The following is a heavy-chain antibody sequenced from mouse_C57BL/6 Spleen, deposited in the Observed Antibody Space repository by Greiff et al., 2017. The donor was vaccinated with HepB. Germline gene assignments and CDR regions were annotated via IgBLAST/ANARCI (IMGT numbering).Heavy chain of an antibody. V-gene: IGHV14-1*01. J-gene: IGHJ1*03. CDR1: GFNIKDYY. CDR2: IDPEDGDT. D-gene: IGHD2-4*01. CDR3: TGGDYDFWYFDV. Sequence: VHVKQPGAELVRPGASVKLSCTASGFNIKDYYMHWVKQRPEQGLEWIGRIDPEDGDTEYAPKFQGKATMTAATSSNTAYLQLSSLTSEDTAVYYCTGGDYDFWYFDVWGTGTTVTVSS.